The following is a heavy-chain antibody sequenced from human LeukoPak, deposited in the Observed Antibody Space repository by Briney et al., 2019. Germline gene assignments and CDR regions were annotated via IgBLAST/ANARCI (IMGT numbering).Heavy chain of an antibody. CDR2: INHSGST. D-gene: IGHD3-3*01. J-gene: IGHJ5*02. V-gene: IGHV4-34*01. CDR3: ARGPRQITIFGVVISPYNWFDP. Sequence: PSEALSLTCAVYGGSFSDYYWNWIRQPPGKGLEWIGEINHSGSTNYNPSLKSRVTISVDTSKNQFSLKLSSVTAADTAVYYCARGPRQITIFGVVISPYNWFDPWGQGTLVTVSS. CDR1: GGSFSDYY.